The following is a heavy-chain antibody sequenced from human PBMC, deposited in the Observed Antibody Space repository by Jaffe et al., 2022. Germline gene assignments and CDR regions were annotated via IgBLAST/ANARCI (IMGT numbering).Heavy chain of an antibody. CDR2: IYHSGST. J-gene: IGHJ6*03. CDR1: GGSISSGGYS. CDR3: ARGSDYSNTDYYYYMDV. D-gene: IGHD4-4*01. V-gene: IGHV4-30-2*01. Sequence: QLQLQESGSGLVKPSQTLSLTCAVSGGSISSGGYSWSWIRQPPGKGLEWIGYIYHSGSTYYNPSLKSRVTISVDRSKNQFSLKLSSVTAADTAVYYCARGSDYSNTDYYYYMDVWGKGTTVTVSS.